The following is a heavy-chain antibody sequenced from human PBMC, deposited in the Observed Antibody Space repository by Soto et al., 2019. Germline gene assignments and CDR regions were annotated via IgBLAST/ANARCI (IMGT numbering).Heavy chain of an antibody. CDR3: ARARYNWNYGDYYYGMDV. V-gene: IGHV4-59*01. CDR2: IYYSGST. D-gene: IGHD1-7*01. J-gene: IGHJ6*02. CDR1: GDSISSYY. Sequence: PSETLSLTCTVFGDSISSYYWSWIRQPPGKGLEWIGYIYYSGSTNYHPSLKRRVIISVDMSKNQFSLKLSSVTAADTAVYYCARARYNWNYGDYYYGMDVWGQGTTVTVSS.